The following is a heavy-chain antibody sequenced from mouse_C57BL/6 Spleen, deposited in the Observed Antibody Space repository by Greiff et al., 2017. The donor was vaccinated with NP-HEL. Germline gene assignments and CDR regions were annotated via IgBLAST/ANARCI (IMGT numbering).Heavy chain of an antibody. D-gene: IGHD2-4*01. CDR1: GYAFSSYW. V-gene: IGHV1-80*01. CDR3: ARGDYDYPYAMDY. J-gene: IGHJ4*01. Sequence: HVQLQQSGAELVKPGASVKISCKASGYAFSSYWMNWVKQRPGKGLEWIGQIYPGDGDTNYNGKFKGKATLTADKSSSTAYMQLSSLTSEDSAVYFCARGDYDYPYAMDYWGQGTSVTVSS. CDR2: IYPGDGDT.